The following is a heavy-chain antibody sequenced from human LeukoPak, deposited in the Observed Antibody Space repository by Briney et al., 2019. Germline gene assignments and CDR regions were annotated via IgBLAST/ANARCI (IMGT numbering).Heavy chain of an antibody. CDR1: GFTLSSYW. J-gene: IGHJ4*02. V-gene: IGHV3-74*01. D-gene: IGHD1-1*01. CDR2: INSDGSST. Sequence: GGSLRLYCAASGFTLSSYWMHWVRHAPGKGLVWVSRINSDGSSTSYADSVKGRFTISRDNTKNTLYLQMNSLRAEDTAMYYCATSRTFDYWGQGTLVTVSS. CDR3: ATSRTFDY.